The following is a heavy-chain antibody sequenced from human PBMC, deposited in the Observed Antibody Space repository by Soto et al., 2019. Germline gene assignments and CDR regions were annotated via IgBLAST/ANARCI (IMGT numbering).Heavy chain of an antibody. J-gene: IGHJ4*02. CDR3: ARDRAYETSGYPPASDY. CDR2: IYYSGST. Sequence: PSETLSLTCTVSGGSIRSGGYYWSWIRQHPGKGLGWIGYIYYSGSTYYNPSLKSRVTISVDTSKNQFSLKLSSVTAADTAVYYCARDRAYETSGYPPASDYWGQGTLVTVSS. D-gene: IGHD3-22*01. V-gene: IGHV4-31*03. CDR1: GGSIRSGGYY.